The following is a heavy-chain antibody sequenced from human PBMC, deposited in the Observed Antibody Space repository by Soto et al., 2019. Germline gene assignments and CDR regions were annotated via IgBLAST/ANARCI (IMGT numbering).Heavy chain of an antibody. CDR3: ARHFIGYSGYDSVEGANYYYYYYMDV. CDR1: GGSISSYY. Sequence: SETLSLTCTVSGGSISSYYWSWIRQPPGKGLEWIGYIYYSGSTNYNPSLKSRVTISVDTSKNQFSLKLSSVTAADTAVYYCARHFIGYSGYDSVEGANYYYYYYMDVWGKGTTVTVSS. CDR2: IYYSGST. V-gene: IGHV4-59*08. J-gene: IGHJ6*03. D-gene: IGHD5-12*01.